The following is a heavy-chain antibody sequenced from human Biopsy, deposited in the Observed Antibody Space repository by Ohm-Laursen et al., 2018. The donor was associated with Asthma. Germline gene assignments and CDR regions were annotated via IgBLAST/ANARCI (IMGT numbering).Heavy chain of an antibody. CDR1: GYNFISFA. CDR2: VNTGNGDT. J-gene: IGHJ3*01. Sequence: GSSVKVSCNASGYNFISFAIHWVRQAPGQRLEWMGWVNTGNGDTKYSQKFQGRVTITRDTSASTAYMKLRSLRSEDTATYYCARTYYDFLTGQVKDVFGVWGQGTMVTVSS. D-gene: IGHD3-9*01. V-gene: IGHV1-3*04. CDR3: ARTYYDFLTGQVKDVFGV.